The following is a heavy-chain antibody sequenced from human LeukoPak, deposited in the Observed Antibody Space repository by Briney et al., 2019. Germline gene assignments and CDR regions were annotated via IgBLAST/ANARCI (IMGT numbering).Heavy chain of an antibody. CDR2: MNPNSGNT. D-gene: IGHD4-23*01. CDR1: GYTFTSYD. Sequence: GASVSVSCTASGYTFTSYDINWVRQATGQGLEWMGWMNPNSGNTGYAQKFQGRVTMTRNTSISTAYMELSSLRSEDTAVYYCARTVVTPRYYYGMDVWGQGTTVTVSS. V-gene: IGHV1-8*01. CDR3: ARTVVTPRYYYGMDV. J-gene: IGHJ6*02.